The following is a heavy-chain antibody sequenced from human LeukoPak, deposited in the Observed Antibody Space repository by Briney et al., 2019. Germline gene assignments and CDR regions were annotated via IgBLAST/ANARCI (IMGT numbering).Heavy chain of an antibody. V-gene: IGHV4-34*01. CDR1: GGSFSGYY. D-gene: IGHD2-2*01. CDR3: ASESYCCRTSCSPYYFDY. CDR2: INHSGST. Sequence: SETLSLTCAVYGGSFSGYYWSWIRQPPGKGLEWIGEINHSGSTNYNPSLKSRVTISVDTSKNQFSLKLSSVTAADSAVYYCASESYCCRTSCSPYYFDYWGQGTLVTVSS. J-gene: IGHJ4*02.